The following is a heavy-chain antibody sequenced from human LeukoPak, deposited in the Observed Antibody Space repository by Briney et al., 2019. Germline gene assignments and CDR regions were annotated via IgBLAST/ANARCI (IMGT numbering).Heavy chain of an antibody. CDR3: ARVTGGRYCSTTSCYMRGWFDP. D-gene: IGHD2-2*02. CDR1: GYSFTNYG. CDR2: IIPVFGTS. Sequence: ASVKVSCKASGYSFTNYGILWGRQAPGQGLEWMGGIIPVFGTSNYAQKFQGRVTITADESTRTAYMELSSLRSEDTAVYYCARVTGGRYCSTTSCYMRGWFDPWGQGTLVTVSS. J-gene: IGHJ5*02. V-gene: IGHV1-69*01.